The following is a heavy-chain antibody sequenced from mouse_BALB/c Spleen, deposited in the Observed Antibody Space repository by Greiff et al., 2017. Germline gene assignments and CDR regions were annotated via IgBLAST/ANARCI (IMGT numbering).Heavy chain of an antibody. V-gene: IGHV1-69*01. CDR3: ARGGIYYGNPQGFAY. CDR1: GYTFTDYW. CDR2: IDTSDSYT. Sequence: QVQLKQPGAELVMPGASVKMSCKASGYTFTDYWMHWVKQRPGQGLEWIGAIDTSDSYTSYNQKFKGKATLTVDESSSTAYMQLSSLTSEDSAVYYCARGGIYYGNPQGFAYWGQGTLVTVSA. D-gene: IGHD2-1*01. J-gene: IGHJ3*01.